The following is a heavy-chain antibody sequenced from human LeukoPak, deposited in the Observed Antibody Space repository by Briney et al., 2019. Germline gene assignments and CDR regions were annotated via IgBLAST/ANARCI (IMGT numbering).Heavy chain of an antibody. Sequence: GGSLRLSCAASGFTFSSYSMNWVRQAPGKGLEWVSSISSSSSYIYYADSVKGRFTISRDNAKNSLYLQMNSLRAEDTAVYYCARHSHSSSWYGKKPYGMDVWGQGTTVTVSS. J-gene: IGHJ6*02. CDR1: GFTFSSYS. D-gene: IGHD6-13*01. CDR3: ARHSHSSSWYGKKPYGMDV. V-gene: IGHV3-21*01. CDR2: ISSSSSYI.